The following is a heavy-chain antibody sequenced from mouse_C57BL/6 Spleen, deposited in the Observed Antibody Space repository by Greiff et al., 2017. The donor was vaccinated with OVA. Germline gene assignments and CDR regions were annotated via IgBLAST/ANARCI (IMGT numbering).Heavy chain of an antibody. D-gene: IGHD1-1*01. CDR3: ARSSSYGWYFDV. Sequence: VHVKQSGPELVKPGASVKISCKASGYSFTDYNMNWVKQSNGKSLEWIGVINPNYGTTSYNQKFKGKATLTVDQSSSTAYMQLNSLTSEDSAVYYCARSSSYGWYFDVWGTGTTVTVSS. CDR1: GYSFTDYN. J-gene: IGHJ1*03. CDR2: INPNYGTT. V-gene: IGHV1-39*01.